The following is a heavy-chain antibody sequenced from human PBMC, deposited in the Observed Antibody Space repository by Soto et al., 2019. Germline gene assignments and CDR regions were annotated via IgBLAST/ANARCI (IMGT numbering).Heavy chain of an antibody. CDR1: GYTFTGYY. CDR3: ARGDYGGDDAFDI. D-gene: IGHD4-17*01. V-gene: IGHV1-2*04. CDR2: INPNSGGT. J-gene: IGHJ3*02. Sequence: EASVKVSCKASGYTFTGYYMHWVRQAPGQGLEWMGWINPNSGGTNYAQKFQGWVTMTRDTSISTAYMELSRLRSDDTAVYYCARGDYGGDDAFDIWGQGTMVTVSS.